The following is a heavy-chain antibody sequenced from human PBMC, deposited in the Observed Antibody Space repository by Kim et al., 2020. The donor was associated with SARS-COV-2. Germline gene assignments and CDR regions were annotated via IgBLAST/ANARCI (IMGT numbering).Heavy chain of an antibody. CDR1: GFTFSSYA. V-gene: IGHV3-23*01. CDR3: ARVLGPNYFDY. J-gene: IGHJ4*02. Sequence: GGSLRLSCAASGFTFSSYAMSLVRQAPGEGLEWVSTVSTSGGSTFYADSVKGRFSISRDNSQSTLYLQMNSLRAEDTAAYYCARVLGPNYFDYWGQGTLVAVSS. CDR2: VSTSGGST.